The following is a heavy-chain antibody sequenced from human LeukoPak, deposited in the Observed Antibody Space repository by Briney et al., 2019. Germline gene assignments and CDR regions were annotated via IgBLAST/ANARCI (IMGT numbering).Heavy chain of an antibody. CDR3: ARKRGGDKSFDP. J-gene: IGHJ5*02. D-gene: IGHD2-21*01. CDR2: IYYSGST. Sequence: ASETLSLTCTVSGGSISSYYWSWIRQPPGKGLEWIGYIYYSGSTNYNPFLKSRVTISVDTSKNQFSLKLSSVTAADTAVYYCARKRGGDKSFDPWGQGTLITVSS. CDR1: GGSISSYY. V-gene: IGHV4-59*12.